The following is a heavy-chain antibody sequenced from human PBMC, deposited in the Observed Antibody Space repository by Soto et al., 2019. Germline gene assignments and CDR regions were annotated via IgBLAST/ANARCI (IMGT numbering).Heavy chain of an antibody. CDR2: IYYSGST. D-gene: IGHD3-3*01. Sequence: SETLSLTCTVSGGSISSGGYYWSWIRQHPGKGLEWIGYIYYSGSTYYNPSLKSRVTISVDTSKNQFSLKLSSVTAADTAVYYCARAHRRHDFSCWFDPWGQGTLVTVSS. CDR1: GGSISSGGYY. V-gene: IGHV4-31*03. CDR3: ARAHRRHDFSCWFDP. J-gene: IGHJ5*02.